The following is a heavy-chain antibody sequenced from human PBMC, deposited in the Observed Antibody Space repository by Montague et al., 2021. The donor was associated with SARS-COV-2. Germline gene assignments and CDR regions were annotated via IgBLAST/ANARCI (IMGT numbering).Heavy chain of an antibody. Sequence: PALVKPTQTLTLTCTFSGFSLSTSGMCVSWIRQPPGKALEWLARIDWDDGKYYSTSLETRLTISKDTSKNQVVLTMTNMDPVDTATYYCALETPMVTFLAWGQGTLVTVSS. V-gene: IGHV2-70*11. D-gene: IGHD5-18*01. CDR3: ALETPMVTFLA. CDR2: IDWDDGK. CDR1: GFSLSTSGMC. J-gene: IGHJ5*02.